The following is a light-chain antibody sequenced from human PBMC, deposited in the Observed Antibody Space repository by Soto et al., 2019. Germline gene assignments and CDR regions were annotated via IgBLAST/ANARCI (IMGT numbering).Light chain of an antibody. Sequence: QSALTQPASVSGSPGQSITTSCTGTSSDVGLYNLVSWYQQLPGKAPKLIIYEVNERPSGISDRFSGSKSGNTASLTISGLQDEDEADYYCCSYVGSSISMFGGGTKLTVL. J-gene: IGLJ3*02. V-gene: IGLV2-23*02. CDR2: EVN. CDR3: CSYVGSSISM. CDR1: SSDVGLYNL.